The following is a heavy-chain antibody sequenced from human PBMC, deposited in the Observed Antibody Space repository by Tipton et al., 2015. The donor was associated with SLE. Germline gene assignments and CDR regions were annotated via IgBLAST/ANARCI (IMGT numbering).Heavy chain of an antibody. D-gene: IGHD4-23*01. J-gene: IGHJ6*03. CDR3: AKGKPVGYYMDV. V-gene: IGHV3-48*03. CDR2: ISSSGSTI. Sequence: SLRLSCAASGFTFSSYEMNWVRQAPGKGLEWVSYISSSGSTIYYADSVKGRFTISRDNSKNSLYLQMNSLRTEDTALYYCAKGKPVGYYMDVWGKGTTVTVSS. CDR1: GFTFSSYE.